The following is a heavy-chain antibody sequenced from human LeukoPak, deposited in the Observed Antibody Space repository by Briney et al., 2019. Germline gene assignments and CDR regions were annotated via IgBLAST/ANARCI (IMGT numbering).Heavy chain of an antibody. D-gene: IGHD2-2*01. V-gene: IGHV1-69*13. CDR2: IIPIFGTA. J-gene: IGHJ5*02. CDR3: ARGGYCSSTSCYRGNNWFDP. Sequence: GASVKVSCKASGGTFSSYAISWVRQAPGQGLEWMGGIIPIFGTANYAQKFQGRVTITADESTSAAYMELSSLRSEDTAVYYCARGGYCSSTSCYRGNNWFDPWGQGTLVTVSS. CDR1: GGTFSSYA.